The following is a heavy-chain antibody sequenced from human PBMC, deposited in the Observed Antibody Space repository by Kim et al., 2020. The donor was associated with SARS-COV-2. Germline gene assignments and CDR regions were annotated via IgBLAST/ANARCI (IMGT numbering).Heavy chain of an antibody. V-gene: IGHV3-30*07. J-gene: IGHJ3*02. D-gene: IGHD3-22*01. Sequence: KDRFTISRDNSKNTLYLQMNGLRAEDTAVYYCARDYYDSSGYYYVCAFDIWGQGTMVTASS. CDR3: ARDYYDSSGYYYVCAFDI.